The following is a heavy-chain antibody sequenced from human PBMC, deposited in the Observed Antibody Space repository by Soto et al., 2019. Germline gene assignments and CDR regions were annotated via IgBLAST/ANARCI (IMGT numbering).Heavy chain of an antibody. J-gene: IGHJ1*01. CDR3: ARDFRGRDDE. V-gene: IGHV3-74*01. CDR2: INTDGSTT. CDR1: GFTFSSDW. Sequence: VGSLRLSCAASGFTFSSDWMHWVRQAPGKGLVWVSRINTDGSTTTYADSVKGRFTISRDNAQNTLYLQMSSLRVEDTAVYYFARDFRGRDDERGQRSLVTV. D-gene: IGHD2-15*01.